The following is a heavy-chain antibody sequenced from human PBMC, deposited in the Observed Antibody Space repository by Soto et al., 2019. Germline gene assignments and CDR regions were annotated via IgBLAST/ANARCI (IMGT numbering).Heavy chain of an antibody. CDR3: AKSGLMVREDNWFDP. J-gene: IGHJ5*02. V-gene: IGHV4-39*01. Sequence: PSETLSLTCTVSGGSISSSSYYWGWIRQPPGKGLEWIGSIYYSGSTYYNPSLKSRVTISVDTSKNQFSLKLSSVTAADTAVYYCAKSGLMVREDNWFDPWGQGTLVTVSS. CDR2: IYYSGST. D-gene: IGHD3-10*01. CDR1: GGSISSSSYY.